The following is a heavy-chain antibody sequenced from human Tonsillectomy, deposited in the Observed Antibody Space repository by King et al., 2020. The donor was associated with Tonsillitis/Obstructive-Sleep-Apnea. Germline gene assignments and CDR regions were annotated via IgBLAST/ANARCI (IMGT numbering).Heavy chain of an antibody. Sequence: QLVQSGAEVKKPGSSVKVSCKASGGTFSSYAISWVRQAPGQGLEWMGGIIPIFGTANYAQTFQGRVTITADESTSTAYMELSSLRSEDTAVYYCARGIVPAANAKTGNWFDPWGQGTLVTVSS. D-gene: IGHD2-2*01. CDR1: GGTFSSYA. CDR3: ARGIVPAANAKTGNWFDP. J-gene: IGHJ5*02. V-gene: IGHV1-69*12. CDR2: IIPIFGTA.